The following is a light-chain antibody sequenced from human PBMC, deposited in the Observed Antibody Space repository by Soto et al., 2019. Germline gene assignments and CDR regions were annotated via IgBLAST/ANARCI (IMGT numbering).Light chain of an antibody. Sequence: EIVMTQSPATLSVSPGERATLSCRASQSVFTNLAWYQQKPGQAPGLLIYGASTRATGIPARFSGSGSGTEFTLTISSLQSADFAVYYCQQYNDWPRTFGQGTKVEIK. CDR1: QSVFTN. CDR2: GAS. J-gene: IGKJ1*01. V-gene: IGKV3-15*01. CDR3: QQYNDWPRT.